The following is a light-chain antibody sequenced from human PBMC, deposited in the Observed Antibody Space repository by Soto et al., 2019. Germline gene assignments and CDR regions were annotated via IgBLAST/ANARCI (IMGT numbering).Light chain of an antibody. CDR1: QSVSSN. CDR2: GAS. Sequence: EVVMTQSPATLSVSLGDRATLSCRASQSVSSNLAWYQQKPGQAPRLLIYGASTRATGIPARFSGSGSGTEFTLTITSLQSEAFAAYYCQQYNNWPLTFGGGTKVDI. V-gene: IGKV3-15*01. J-gene: IGKJ4*01. CDR3: QQYNNWPLT.